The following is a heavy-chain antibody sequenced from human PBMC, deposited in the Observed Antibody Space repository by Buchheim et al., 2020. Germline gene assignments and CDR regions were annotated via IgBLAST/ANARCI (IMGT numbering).Heavy chain of an antibody. Sequence: EVQLVESGGGLVQPGGSLRLSCAASGFTFSSYSMNWVRQAPGKGLEWVSYISSSSSTIYYADSVKGRFTISRDNAKNSLYLQMNSLRAEDTAVYYCASGGDIVVVPAAMDYFDYWGQGTL. CDR1: GFTFSSYS. D-gene: IGHD2-2*01. V-gene: IGHV3-48*01. CDR3: ASGGDIVVVPAAMDYFDY. CDR2: ISSSSSTI. J-gene: IGHJ4*02.